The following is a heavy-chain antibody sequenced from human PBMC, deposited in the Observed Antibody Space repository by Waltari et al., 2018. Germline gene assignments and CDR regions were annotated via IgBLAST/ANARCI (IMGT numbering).Heavy chain of an antibody. V-gene: IGHV3-21*02. Sequence: EVQLVESGGGLVKPGGSLRLSCAASGFKFSDYAMNWVRQAPGKGLEWVSSIGSRSSFMDYADSVRGRFTVSRDNAKNTLYLQMDTLRAEDTAVYYCAREGAEQWVVEDYGMDVWGQGTTVTVS. D-gene: IGHD6-19*01. CDR3: AREGAEQWVVEDYGMDV. CDR2: IGSRSSFM. CDR1: GFKFSDYA. J-gene: IGHJ6*02.